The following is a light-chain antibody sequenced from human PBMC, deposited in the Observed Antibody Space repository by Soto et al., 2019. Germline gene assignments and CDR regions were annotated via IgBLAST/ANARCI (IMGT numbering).Light chain of an antibody. J-gene: IGLJ1*01. V-gene: IGLV2-11*01. Sequence: QSALTQPRSVSGSPGQSVTISCTGTSSDFGGYNYVSWYQHHPGKAPKLMIYDVSERPSGVPDRFYGSKSGNTASLTISGLQAEDEADYYCCSYAGTFYVFGTGTRSPS. CDR1: SSDFGGYNY. CDR3: CSYAGTFYV. CDR2: DVS.